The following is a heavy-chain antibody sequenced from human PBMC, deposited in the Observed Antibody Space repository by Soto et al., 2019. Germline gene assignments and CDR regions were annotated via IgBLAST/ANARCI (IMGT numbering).Heavy chain of an antibody. V-gene: IGHV1-69*01. Sequence: SCKASGGTFSSYAISWVRQAPGQGLEWMGGIIPIFGTANYAQKFQGRVTITADESTSTAYMELSSLRSEDTAVYYCARGSYYGSGSYYMDPWGQGTLVTVSS. CDR1: GGTFSSYA. CDR2: IIPIFGTA. CDR3: ARGSYYGSGSYYMDP. D-gene: IGHD3-10*01. J-gene: IGHJ5*02.